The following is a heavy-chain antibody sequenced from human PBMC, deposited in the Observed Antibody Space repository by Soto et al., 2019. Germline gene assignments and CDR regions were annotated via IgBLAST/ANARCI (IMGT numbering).Heavy chain of an antibody. D-gene: IGHD2-15*01. V-gene: IGHV4-31*03. Sequence: SETLSLTCTVSGGSISSGGYYWSWIRQHPGKGLEWIGYIYYSGSTYYNPSLKSRVTISVDTSKNQFSLKLSSVTAADTAVYYCARDGGTGYCSGGSCLLKTNCFDPCGQRTLVTVSS. J-gene: IGHJ5*02. CDR2: IYYSGST. CDR3: ARDGGTGYCSGGSCLLKTNCFDP. CDR1: GGSISSGGYY.